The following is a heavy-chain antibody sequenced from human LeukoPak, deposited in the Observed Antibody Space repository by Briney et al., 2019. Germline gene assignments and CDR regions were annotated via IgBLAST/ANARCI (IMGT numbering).Heavy chain of an antibody. V-gene: IGHV4-34*01. Sequence: SETLSLTCAVYGGSFSGYYWSCIRQPPAKGLEWIGEINQSGSTNYNPSLKGRVPMSVETSKSQCSLKLASVTPADTAVYYCAGGGQGIFRGDYFGHWGQGALVTVSS. D-gene: IGHD3-3*01. CDR2: INQSGST. CDR3: AGGGQGIFRGDYFGH. CDR1: GGSFSGYY. J-gene: IGHJ4*02.